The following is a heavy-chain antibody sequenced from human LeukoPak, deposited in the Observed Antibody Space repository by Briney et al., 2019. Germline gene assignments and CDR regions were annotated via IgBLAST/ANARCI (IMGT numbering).Heavy chain of an antibody. CDR1: GGSISSGDYY. CDR3: ARDYCSGGSCYPYYYYGMDV. D-gene: IGHD2-15*01. Sequence: PSETLSLNCTVSGGSISSGDYYWSWIRQPPGKGLEWIGYIYYSGSTYYNPSLKSRVTISVDTSKNQFSLKLSSVTAADTAVYYCARDYCSGGSCYPYYYYGMDVWGQGTTVTVSS. CDR2: IYYSGST. V-gene: IGHV4-30-4*01. J-gene: IGHJ6*02.